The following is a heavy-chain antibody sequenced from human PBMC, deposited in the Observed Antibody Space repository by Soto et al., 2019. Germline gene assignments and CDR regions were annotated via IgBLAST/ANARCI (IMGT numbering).Heavy chain of an antibody. J-gene: IGHJ3*02. V-gene: IGHV3-23*01. D-gene: IGHD4-17*01. CDR2: ISGSGGST. Sequence: PGGSLRLSCAASGFTFSIYAMSWVRQAPGKGLEWVSAISGSGGSTYYADSVKGRFTISRDNSKNTLYLQMNSLRAEDTAVYYCAKDVHYGGNGPDAFDIWGQGTMVPVSS. CDR3: AKDVHYGGNGPDAFDI. CDR1: GFTFSIYA.